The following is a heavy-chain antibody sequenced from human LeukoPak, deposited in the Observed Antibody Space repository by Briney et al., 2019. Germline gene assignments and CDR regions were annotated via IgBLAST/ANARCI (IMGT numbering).Heavy chain of an antibody. D-gene: IGHD2-15*01. V-gene: IGHV4-39*07. Sequence: SETLSLTCTVSGGSISSGFYYWGWIRQPPGKGLEWIGSIYYSGSTYYNPSLKSRVTISVDTSKNRVSLKLNSVTAADTAVYYCARGTVGYCSGGSCQGWFDPWGQGTLVTVSS. J-gene: IGHJ5*02. CDR3: ARGTVGYCSGGSCQGWFDP. CDR1: GGSISSGFYY. CDR2: IYYSGST.